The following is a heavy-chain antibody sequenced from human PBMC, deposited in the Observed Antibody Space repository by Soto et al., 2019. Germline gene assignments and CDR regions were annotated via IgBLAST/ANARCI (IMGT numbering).Heavy chain of an antibody. D-gene: IGHD6-13*01. J-gene: IGHJ4*02. CDR2: INSDGSRT. CDR3: ARDHIALDY. Sequence: PGGSLRLSCAASGFTCSSYWIHWVRQAPGKGLVWVSRINSDGSRTNYADSVKGRFTISRDNAKNTLYLQMNSLRAEDTAVYYCARDHIALDYWGQGTQVTVSS. V-gene: IGHV3-74*01. CDR1: GFTCSSYW.